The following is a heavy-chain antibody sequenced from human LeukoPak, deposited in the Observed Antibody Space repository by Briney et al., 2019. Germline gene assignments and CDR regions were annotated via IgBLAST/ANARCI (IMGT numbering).Heavy chain of an antibody. Sequence: GGSLRLSCAASGFTFSSYAMHWVRQAPGKGLEWVAVISYDGSNKYYADSVKGRFTISRDNSKSTLYLQMNSLRAEDTAVYYCARDSSKVRGEGDYWGQGTLVTVSS. CDR2: ISYDGSNK. J-gene: IGHJ4*02. CDR1: GFTFSSYA. V-gene: IGHV3-30-3*01. CDR3: ARDSSKVRGEGDY. D-gene: IGHD3-10*01.